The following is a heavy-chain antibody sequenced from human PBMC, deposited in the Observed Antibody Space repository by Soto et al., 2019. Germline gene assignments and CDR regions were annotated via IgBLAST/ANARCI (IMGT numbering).Heavy chain of an antibody. D-gene: IGHD3-3*01. CDR3: ARRSRDFWRGYSYYYYYGMDV. Sequence: SETLSLTCAVSGYSISSGYYWGWIRQPPGKGLEWIGSISHSGTTYYNPSLKSRVTISVDTSKNQFSLKLSSVTAADTAVYYCARRSRDFWRGYSYYYYYGMDVWGQGTTVTVSS. V-gene: IGHV4-38-2*01. CDR1: GYSISSGYY. CDR2: ISHSGTT. J-gene: IGHJ6*02.